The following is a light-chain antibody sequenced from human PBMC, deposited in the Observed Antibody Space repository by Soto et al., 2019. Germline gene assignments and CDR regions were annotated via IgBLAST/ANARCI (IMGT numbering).Light chain of an antibody. CDR2: GAS. CDR1: QSVSSSY. CDR3: HQYGSSPQT. Sequence: PGERATLSCRASQSVSSSYLAWYQQKHGQAPRLLIYGASSRATGIPDRFTGSGSGTDFTLTISRLEPEDFAVFYCHQYGSSPQTFGQGTKV. J-gene: IGKJ1*01. V-gene: IGKV3-20*01.